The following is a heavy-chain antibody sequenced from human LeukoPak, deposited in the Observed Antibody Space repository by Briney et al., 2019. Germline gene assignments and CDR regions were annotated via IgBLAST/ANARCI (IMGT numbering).Heavy chain of an antibody. CDR3: ASANCSSTSCYIYWYFDL. CDR1: GGTFSSYA. CDR2: VIPIFGTA. Sequence: ASVKVSCKASGGTFSSYAISWVRQAPGQGLEWMGGVIPIFGTANYAQKFQGRVTITADESTSTAYMELSSLRSEDTAVYYCASANCSSTSCYIYWYFDLWGRGTLVTVSS. J-gene: IGHJ2*01. D-gene: IGHD2-2*02. V-gene: IGHV1-69*13.